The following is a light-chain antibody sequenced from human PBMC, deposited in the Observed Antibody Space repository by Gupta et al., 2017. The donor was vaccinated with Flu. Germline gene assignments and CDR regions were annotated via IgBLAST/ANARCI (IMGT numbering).Light chain of an antibody. CDR1: SSDVGVYNY. CDR2: DVS. CDR3: SSYTSSSTRPVV. Sequence: QSALTQPASVSGSPGQSITISCTGTSSDVGVYNYVSWYQQHPGKAPKLMIYDVSNRPSGVSNRFSGSKSGNTASLTISGLQAEDEADYYCSSYTSSSTRPVVFGGGTKLTVL. V-gene: IGLV2-14*03. J-gene: IGLJ2*01.